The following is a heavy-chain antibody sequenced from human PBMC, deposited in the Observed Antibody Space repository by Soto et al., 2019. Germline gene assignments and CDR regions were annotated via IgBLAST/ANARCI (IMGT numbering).Heavy chain of an antibody. CDR1: GGSISSGDYY. CDR2: IYYSGST. J-gene: IGHJ4*02. Sequence: QVQLQESGPGLVKPSQTLSLTCTVSGGSISSGDYYWSWIRQPPGKGLEWIGYIYYSGSTYYNPSLKSRVTISVDTSKNQCSLKLSSVTAADTAVYYCARVQVGVVSPFDYWGQGTLVTVSS. CDR3: ARVQVGVVSPFDY. V-gene: IGHV4-30-4*01. D-gene: IGHD3-3*01.